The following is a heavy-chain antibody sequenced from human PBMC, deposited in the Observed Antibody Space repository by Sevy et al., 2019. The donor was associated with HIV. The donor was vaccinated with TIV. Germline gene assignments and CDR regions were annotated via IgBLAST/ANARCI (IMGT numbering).Heavy chain of an antibody. J-gene: IGHJ6*02. V-gene: IGHV3-11*01. CDR2: ISGSDSTI. CDR1: GFTFSDYY. D-gene: IGHD4-17*01. CDR3: AGDNVKDGDLGDYYYYAFDV. Sequence: GRSLRLSCAASGFTFSDYYMSWIRQAPGKGLEWISYISGSDSTIYYADSVKGRFTISRDNARNSLYLQRNSLRAEDTAVYYCAGDNVKDGDLGDYYYYAFDVWGQGTTVTVSS.